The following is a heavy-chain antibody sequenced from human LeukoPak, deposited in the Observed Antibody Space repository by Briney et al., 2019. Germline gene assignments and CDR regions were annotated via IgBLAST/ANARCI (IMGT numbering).Heavy chain of an antibody. CDR2: INPSGRI. Sequence: PSETLSLTCAVYGGSFSGYYWTWIRQAPGKGLEWIGEINPSGRISYNPSLKSRLTISVGASKNQFSLNLRSLTAADTAVYYCARGRQEVSMIVVVMTGVSYYLDVWGKGTTVTVS. J-gene: IGHJ6*03. CDR3: ARGRQEVSMIVVVMTGVSYYLDV. D-gene: IGHD3-22*01. V-gene: IGHV4-34*01. CDR1: GGSFSGYY.